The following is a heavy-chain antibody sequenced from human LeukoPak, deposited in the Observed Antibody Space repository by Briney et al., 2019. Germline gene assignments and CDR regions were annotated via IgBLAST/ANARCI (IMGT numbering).Heavy chain of an antibody. CDR3: ARDVYDYVWGSYLTTSYYFDY. D-gene: IGHD3-16*02. CDR1: GYTFTGYY. J-gene: IGHJ4*02. V-gene: IGHV1-2*02. CDR2: IYPNSGGT. Sequence: GASVKVSCKASGYTFTGYYMHWVRQAPGQGLEWMGWIYPNSGGTNYAQKFQGRVTMTRDTSISTAYMELSRLRSDDTAVYYCARDVYDYVWGSYLTTSYYFDYWGQGTLVTVSS.